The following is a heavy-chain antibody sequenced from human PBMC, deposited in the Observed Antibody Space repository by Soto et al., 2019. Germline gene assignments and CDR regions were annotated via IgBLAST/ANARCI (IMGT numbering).Heavy chain of an antibody. CDR3: ASQSDSYCSGGSCYSRAFDI. Sequence: SETLSLTCAVYCGSFSGYYWSWIRQPPGKGLEWIGEINHSGSTNYNPSLKSRVTISVDTSKNQFSLKLSSVTAADTAVYYCASQSDSYCSGGSCYSRAFDIWGQGTMVTVSS. CDR1: CGSFSGYY. CDR2: INHSGST. V-gene: IGHV4-34*01. D-gene: IGHD2-15*01. J-gene: IGHJ3*02.